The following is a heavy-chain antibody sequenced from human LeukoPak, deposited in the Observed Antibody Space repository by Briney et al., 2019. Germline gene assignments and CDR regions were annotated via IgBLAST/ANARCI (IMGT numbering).Heavy chain of an antibody. CDR1: GFTFSDYY. D-gene: IGHD3-3*01. CDR3: ARDRLRIFGVVTYMFDY. V-gene: IGHV3-11*01. Sequence: GGSLRLSCAASGFTFSDYYMSWIRQAPGKGLEWVSYISSSGSTIYYADSVKGRFTISRDNAKDSLYLQMNSLRAEDTAVYYCARDRLRIFGVVTYMFDYWGQGTLVTVSS. J-gene: IGHJ4*02. CDR2: ISSSGSTI.